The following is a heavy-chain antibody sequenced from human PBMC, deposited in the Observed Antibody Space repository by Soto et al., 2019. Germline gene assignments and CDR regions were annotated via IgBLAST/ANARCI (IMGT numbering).Heavy chain of an antibody. D-gene: IGHD1-1*01. CDR1: GFTFSSYG. CDR3: ARGPGTRYFDY. Sequence: QVQLVESGGGVVQPGRSLRLSCAASGFTFSSYGMHWVRQAPGKGLEWVAVIWSGGSNENYADSVKGRFTISRDNSKNMLYLQMNSLRAEDTAVYYCARGPGTRYFDYWGQGSLVTVSS. J-gene: IGHJ4*02. V-gene: IGHV3-33*01. CDR2: IWSGGSNE.